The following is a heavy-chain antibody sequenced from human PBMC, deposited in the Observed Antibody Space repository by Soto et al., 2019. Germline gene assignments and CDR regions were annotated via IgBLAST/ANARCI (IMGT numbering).Heavy chain of an antibody. CDR3: AREVATIVRLRGLTRPAP. V-gene: IGHV1-46*01. J-gene: IGHJ5*02. Sequence: ASVKVSCKTSGYTFTSYHMHWVRQAPGQGLEWMGIFNPSGGSTTSAQKFQGRVTMTSDTSTSTVYMELSSLRSEDTAVYYCAREVATIVRLRGLTRPAPWGQGTPVTVSS. D-gene: IGHD3-10*01. CDR2: FNPSGGST. CDR1: GYTFTSYH.